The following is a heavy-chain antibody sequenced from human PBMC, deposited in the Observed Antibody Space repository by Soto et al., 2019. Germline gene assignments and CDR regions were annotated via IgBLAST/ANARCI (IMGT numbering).Heavy chain of an antibody. J-gene: IGHJ3*02. V-gene: IGHV1-2*04. CDR3: ARHGDNKDAFDI. CDR2: INPNSGGT. D-gene: IGHD4-17*01. Sequence: ASVKGSCKASGYTFTGDYMHWVRQAPGQGLEWMGWINPNSGGTNYAQKFQGWVTMTRDTSISTAYMELSRLRSDDTAVYYCARHGDNKDAFDIWGQGTMVTVSS. CDR1: GYTFTGDY.